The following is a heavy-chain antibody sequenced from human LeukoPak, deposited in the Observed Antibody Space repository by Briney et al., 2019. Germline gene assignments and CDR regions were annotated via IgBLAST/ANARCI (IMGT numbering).Heavy chain of an antibody. D-gene: IGHD2-2*01. CDR3: AREDIVVVPVADAHYYYYYMDV. V-gene: IGHV4-30-4*08. CDR2: IYYSGST. CDR1: GGSISSGDYY. Sequence: SQTLSLTCTVSGGSISSGDYYWSWIRQPPGKGLEWIGYIYYSGSTYYNPSLKSRVTISVGTSKNQFSLKLSSVTAADTAVYYCAREDIVVVPVADAHYYYYYMDVWGKGTRVTVSS. J-gene: IGHJ6*03.